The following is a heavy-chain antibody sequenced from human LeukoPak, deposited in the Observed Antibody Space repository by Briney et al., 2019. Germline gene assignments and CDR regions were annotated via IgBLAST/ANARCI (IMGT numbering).Heavy chain of an antibody. D-gene: IGHD6-19*01. CDR3: ARVQGGGYRTADY. J-gene: IGHJ4*02. CDR1: GFTFNNYL. V-gene: IGHV3-30*04. CDR2: ILEDGTNQ. Sequence: PGGSLRLSCAASGFTFNNYLMHWVRQAPGKGLDWVAVILEDGTNQYYADSVKGRSTISRDNSKNTLFLQMNSLRSEDTAMYYCARVQGGGYRTADYWGQGTLVTVSS.